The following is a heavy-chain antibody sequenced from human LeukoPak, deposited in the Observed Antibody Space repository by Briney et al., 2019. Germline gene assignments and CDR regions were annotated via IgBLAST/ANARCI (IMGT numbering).Heavy chain of an antibody. Sequence: GGSLRLSCAASGFTFSSYGMPWVRQAPGKGLEWVAVISYDGSNKYYADSVKGRFTISRDNSKNTLYLQMNSLRAEDTAVYYCAKAAVPAARGKRYNWFDPWGQGTLVTVSS. CDR3: AKAAVPAARGKRYNWFDP. CDR1: GFTFSSYG. J-gene: IGHJ5*02. D-gene: IGHD2-2*01. CDR2: ISYDGSNK. V-gene: IGHV3-30*18.